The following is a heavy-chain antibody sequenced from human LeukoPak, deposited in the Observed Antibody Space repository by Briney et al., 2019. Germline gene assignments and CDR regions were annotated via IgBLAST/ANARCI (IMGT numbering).Heavy chain of an antibody. CDR1: GGSISSYY. CDR2: IYYSGST. CDR3: ARDSKRGAAAVSGGFDY. V-gene: IGHV4-59*01. Sequence: SETLSLTCTVSGGSISSYYWSWIRQPPGKGLEWIGYIYYSGSTNYNPSLKSRVTISVDTSKNQFSLKLSSVTAADTAVYYCARDSKRGAAAVSGGFDYWGPGNPGHRLL. D-gene: IGHD6-13*01. J-gene: IGHJ4*02.